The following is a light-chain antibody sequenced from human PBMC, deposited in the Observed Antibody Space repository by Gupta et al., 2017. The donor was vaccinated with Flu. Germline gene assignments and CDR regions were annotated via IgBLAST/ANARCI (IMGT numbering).Light chain of an antibody. J-gene: IGKJ4*01. CDR1: QSVLYSSNNKNY. Sequence: SLGERATINCKSSQSVLYSSNNKNYLAWYQQKPGQPPKLLIYWASTRESGVPDRFSGSGPGTDFTLTISSLQAEDVAVYYCQQYYGTPLTFGGGTKVEIK. V-gene: IGKV4-1*01. CDR3: QQYYGTPLT. CDR2: WAS.